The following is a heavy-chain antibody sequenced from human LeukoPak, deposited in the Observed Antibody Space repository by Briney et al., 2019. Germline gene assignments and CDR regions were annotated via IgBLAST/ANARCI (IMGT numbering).Heavy chain of an antibody. V-gene: IGHV4-38-2*02. CDR1: GYSISSGYF. Sequence: SETLSLTCTVSGYSISSGYFWGWIRQPPEKGLAWVGTIFHSGNTYYNPSLKSRGTISVATSKNQFSLKLSSVTAADTSVYFGARVGSLRWYSYYLDVWGKGTTVTVSS. J-gene: IGHJ6*03. CDR2: IFHSGNT. D-gene: IGHD1-26*01. CDR3: ARVGSLRWYSYYLDV.